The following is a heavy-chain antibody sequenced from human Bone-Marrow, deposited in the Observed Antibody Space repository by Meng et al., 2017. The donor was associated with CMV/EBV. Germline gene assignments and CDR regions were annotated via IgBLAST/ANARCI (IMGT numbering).Heavy chain of an antibody. J-gene: IGHJ5*02. V-gene: IGHV4-34*01. CDR2: INHSGST. Sequence: GSLRLSCAVYGGSFSGYYWSWIRQPPGKGLEWIGEINHSGSTNYNPSLKSRVTISVDTSKNQFSLKLSSVTAADTAVYYCARHYSSSRGWFDPLGQGPLGTVSS. CDR1: GGSFSGYY. CDR3: ARHYSSSRGWFDP. D-gene: IGHD6-6*01.